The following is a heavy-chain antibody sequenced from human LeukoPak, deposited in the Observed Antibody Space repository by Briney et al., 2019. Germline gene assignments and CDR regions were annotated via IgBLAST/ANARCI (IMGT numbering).Heavy chain of an antibody. Sequence: GGPLRLSCGASGFTLSNYPMRWVRQAPGKGVEVVSAFNARVAITKSPPSVNGPFTISRDNSNNTLYLQMNSLRAEDTAVYYCARGDDISPGRVLDYWGRGTLATVSA. V-gene: IGHV3-23*01. D-gene: IGHD3-9*01. CDR1: GFTLSNYP. CDR2: FNARVAIT. CDR3: ARGDDISPGRVLDY. J-gene: IGHJ4*02.